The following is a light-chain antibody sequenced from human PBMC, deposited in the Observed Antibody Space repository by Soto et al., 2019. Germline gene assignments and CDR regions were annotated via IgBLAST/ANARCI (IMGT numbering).Light chain of an antibody. CDR1: SSDVGGYNY. V-gene: IGLV2-14*01. CDR2: DVS. Sequence: QSVLTQPASVSGSPGQSITISCTGTSSDVGGYNYVSWYQQRPGKAPKLMIYDVSNRPSGVSNRFSGSKSGNTASLTISGLQAEDEAEYYCSSYTSSSTLVFGGGTKLTVL. J-gene: IGLJ2*01. CDR3: SSYTSSSTLV.